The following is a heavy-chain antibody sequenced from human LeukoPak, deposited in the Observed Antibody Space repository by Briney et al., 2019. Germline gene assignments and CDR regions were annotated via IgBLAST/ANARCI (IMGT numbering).Heavy chain of an antibody. J-gene: IGHJ6*02. CDR3: ARVNSGSYWGYYYYGMDV. CDR1: GYTFTSYG. Sequence: ASVKVSCKASGYTFTSYGINWVRQATGQGLEWMGWMNPNSGNTGYAQKFQGRLTMTRNTSISTAYMELSSLRSEDTAVYYCARVNSGSYWGYYYYGMDVWGQGTTVTVSS. CDR2: MNPNSGNT. D-gene: IGHD1-26*01. V-gene: IGHV1-8*01.